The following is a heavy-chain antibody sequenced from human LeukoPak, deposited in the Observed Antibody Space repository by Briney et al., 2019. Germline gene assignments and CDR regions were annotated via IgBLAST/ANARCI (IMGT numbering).Heavy chain of an antibody. V-gene: IGHV3-48*03. D-gene: IGHD1-26*01. CDR1: GFTFSSYE. J-gene: IGHJ6*03. CDR3: AKAGNLGGSNYLYYYYYMDV. CDR2: ISSSGSTI. Sequence: PGGSLRLSCAASGFTFSSYEMNWVRQAPGKGLEWVSYISSSGSTIYYADSVKGRFTISRDNAKNSLYLQMNSLRAEDTAVYYCAKAGNLGGSNYLYYYYYMDVWGKGTTVTISS.